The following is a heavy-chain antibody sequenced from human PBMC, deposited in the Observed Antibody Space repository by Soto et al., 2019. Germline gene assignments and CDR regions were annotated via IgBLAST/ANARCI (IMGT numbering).Heavy chain of an antibody. CDR2: IYYSGST. V-gene: IGHV4-59*01. D-gene: IGHD3-22*01. CDR1: GGSISNYY. Sequence: PSETLSLTCTVSGGSISNYYWTWIRQPPGKGLKWIGYIYYSGSTNYNLSLKSRVTISVDTSKNQFSLELSSVTAADTAVFFCARVVPYYYDGSAYHYPIDFWGQGTLVTVSS. CDR3: ARVVPYYYDGSAYHYPIDF. J-gene: IGHJ4*02.